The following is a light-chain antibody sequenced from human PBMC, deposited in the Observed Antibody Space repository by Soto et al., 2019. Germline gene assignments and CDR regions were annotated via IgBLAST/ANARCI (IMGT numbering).Light chain of an antibody. CDR1: SSDVGGYNY. CDR3: SSYTSSSTLYV. Sequence: QSVLTQPASVSGSPGQSITISCTGTSSDVGGYNYVSWHQQHPGKAPKLMIYEVSNRPSGVSNRFSGSKSGNTASLTISGLQAEDEADYYCSSYTSSSTLYVFGTGIKV. J-gene: IGLJ1*01. CDR2: EVS. V-gene: IGLV2-14*01.